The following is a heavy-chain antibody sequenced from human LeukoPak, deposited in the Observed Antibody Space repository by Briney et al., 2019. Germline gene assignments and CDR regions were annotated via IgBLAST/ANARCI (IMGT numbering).Heavy chain of an antibody. Sequence: GGSLRLSCAASGFTFSNYWMTWVRQAPGKGLEWVANIKHDGSEDYYVDSVKGRFTISRDNAKNSLHLQMNSLRVEDTAVYYCARGRPLGYWGQGTLVTVSS. D-gene: IGHD7-27*01. V-gene: IGHV3-7*01. CDR1: GFTFSNYW. CDR3: ARGRPLGY. CDR2: IKHDGSED. J-gene: IGHJ4*02.